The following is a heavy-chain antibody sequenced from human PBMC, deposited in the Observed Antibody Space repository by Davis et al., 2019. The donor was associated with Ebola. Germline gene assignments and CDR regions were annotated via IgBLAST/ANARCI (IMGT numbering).Heavy chain of an antibody. CDR2: IKSKTDGGTT. D-gene: IGHD2-2*01. V-gene: IGHV3-15*01. J-gene: IGHJ4*02. CDR1: GFTFSNAW. Sequence: GESLKISCAASGFTFSNAWISWVRQAPGKGLEWVGRIKSKTDGGTTDYAAPVKGRFTISRDDSNNTLYLQMNSLKTEDTAVYYCTKHCSSTSCYHDYWGQGTLVTVSS. CDR3: TKHCSSTSCYHDY.